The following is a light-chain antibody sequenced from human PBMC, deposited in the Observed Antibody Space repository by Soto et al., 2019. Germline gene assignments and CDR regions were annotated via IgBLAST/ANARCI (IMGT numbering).Light chain of an antibody. CDR3: SSYISSSTLV. J-gene: IGLJ2*01. V-gene: IGLV2-14*01. CDR1: SSDVGGYNY. Sequence: QSALTQPASVSGSPGQSITISCNGTSSDVGGYNYVSWYQQHPGKAPKLMIYDVNNRPSGVSNRFSGSSSGNTASLTISGLQAEDEADYYCSSYISSSTLVFGGGTKLTVL. CDR2: DVN.